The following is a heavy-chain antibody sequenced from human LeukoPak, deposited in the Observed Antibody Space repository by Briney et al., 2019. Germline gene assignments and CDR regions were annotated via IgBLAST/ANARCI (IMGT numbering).Heavy chain of an antibody. Sequence: ASVKVSCNASGYSFATYGISWVRQAPGQGLEWMGWIGVYNGNTNYAQKLQGRVTMTTDTSTSTTYMELRSLRSDDTAVYYCARYYYDSSGLKYYFDYWGQGTLVTVSS. CDR1: GYSFATYG. CDR2: IGVYNGNT. CDR3: ARYYYDSSGLKYYFDY. V-gene: IGHV1-18*01. J-gene: IGHJ4*02. D-gene: IGHD3-22*01.